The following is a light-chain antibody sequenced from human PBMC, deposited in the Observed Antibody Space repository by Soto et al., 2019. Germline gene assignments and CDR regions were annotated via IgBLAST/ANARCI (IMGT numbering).Light chain of an antibody. J-gene: IGKJ1*01. CDR3: QQYGSSPPKT. Sequence: DIQMTQSPSSLSASVGDRVTITCQASQDVGNCLNWYQQKAGRAPKFLMQDASNLVTGVPSRFSASGSGTDFTPTISRLEPEDFAVYYCQQYGSSPPKTFGQGTTVDIK. CDR1: QDVGNC. CDR2: DAS. V-gene: IGKV1-33*01.